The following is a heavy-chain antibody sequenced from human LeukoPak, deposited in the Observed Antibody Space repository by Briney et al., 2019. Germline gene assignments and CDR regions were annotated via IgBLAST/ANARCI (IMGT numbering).Heavy chain of an antibody. CDR3: AREWDTSSSDPRASGDH. D-gene: IGHD3-10*01. J-gene: IGHJ4*02. CDR1: GGSISSSTYS. V-gene: IGHV4-39*07. CDR2: IYYSGST. Sequence: SETLSLTCTVSGGSISSSTYSWGWIRQPPGKGLEWIGNIYYSGSTFYNPSLKSRVTISLDTSKHQFSLKLTSVTAADTAVYYCAREWDTSSSDPRASGDHWGQGTPDTVSS.